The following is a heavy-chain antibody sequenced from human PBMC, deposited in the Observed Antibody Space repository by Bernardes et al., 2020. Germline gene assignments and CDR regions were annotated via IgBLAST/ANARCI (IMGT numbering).Heavy chain of an antibody. CDR1: GYTFTSYD. Sequence: ASVKVSCKASGYTFTSYDINWVRQATGQGLEWMGWMNPNSGNTGYAQKFQGRVTMTRNTSISTAYMELSSLRSEDTAVYYCARGRITVAACLYWGQGTLVTVSS. CDR2: MNPNSGNT. J-gene: IGHJ4*02. V-gene: IGHV1-8*01. CDR3: ARGRITVAACLY. D-gene: IGHD2-15*01.